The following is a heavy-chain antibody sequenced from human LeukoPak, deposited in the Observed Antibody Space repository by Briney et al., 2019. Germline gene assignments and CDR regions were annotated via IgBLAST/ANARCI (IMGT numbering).Heavy chain of an antibody. CDR1: GFTFSRNT. V-gene: IGHV3-23*01. CDR2: ISNTGGRT. Sequence: GGSLRLSCAGSGFTFSRNTMSWVSQAPGRGLEWVSAISNTGGRTDYADSVKGRFTISRDNSKSTLYLQMDSLRAEDTAVYYCARDEDTSALAEYWGQGTLVTVSS. D-gene: IGHD2/OR15-2a*01. J-gene: IGHJ4*02. CDR3: ARDEDTSALAEY.